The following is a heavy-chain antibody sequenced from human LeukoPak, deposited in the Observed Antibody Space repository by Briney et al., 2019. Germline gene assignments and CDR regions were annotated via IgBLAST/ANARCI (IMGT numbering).Heavy chain of an antibody. J-gene: IGHJ4*02. CDR1: GFSVIGDD. D-gene: IGHD3-10*01. CDR2: IYAGASASA. V-gene: IGHV3-53*05. CDR3: LRQGTGSSPR. Sequence: GGALRLSCAASGFSVIGDDMSWVRQAPGKGLEWVSLIYAGASASAYDAGSVKGRFTGSRDDSKNTLDLQMNTLKPDDTAVYYCLRQGTGSSPRWGQGTLVTVSS.